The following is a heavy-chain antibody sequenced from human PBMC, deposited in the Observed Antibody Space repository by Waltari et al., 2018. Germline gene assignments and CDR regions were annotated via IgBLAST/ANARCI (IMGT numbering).Heavy chain of an antibody. CDR2: INHSGST. CDR3: ARPVYSSSSRAYFDY. Sequence: QVQLQQWGAGLLKPSETLSLTCAVYGGAFSGYYWSWIRQPPGKGLEWIGEINHSGSTNYNPSLTSLVSIAVDTSKHPFSLKLSSVTAADTAVYYCARPVYSSSSRAYFDYWGQGTLVTVSS. D-gene: IGHD6-6*01. J-gene: IGHJ4*02. V-gene: IGHV4-34*01. CDR1: GGAFSGYY.